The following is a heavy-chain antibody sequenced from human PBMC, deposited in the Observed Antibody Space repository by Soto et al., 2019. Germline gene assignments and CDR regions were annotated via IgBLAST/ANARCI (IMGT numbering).Heavy chain of an antibody. Sequence: SETLSLTCTVSGGSISSSSYYWGWIRQPPGKGLEWIGSIYYSGSTYYNPSLKSRVTISVDTSKNQFSLKLSSVTAADTAVYYCARLNLQEWLGNYYYYYGMDVWGQGTTVTVSS. CDR3: ARLNLQEWLGNYYYYYGMDV. D-gene: IGHD6-19*01. V-gene: IGHV4-39*01. J-gene: IGHJ6*02. CDR2: IYYSGST. CDR1: GGSISSSSYY.